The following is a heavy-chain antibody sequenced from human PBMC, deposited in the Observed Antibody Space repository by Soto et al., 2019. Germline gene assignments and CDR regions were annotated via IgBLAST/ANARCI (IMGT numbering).Heavy chain of an antibody. CDR1: GFTFDDYA. D-gene: IGHD6-19*01. CDR2: ISWNSGSI. J-gene: IGHJ6*02. V-gene: IGHV3-9*01. CDR3: AKDTIAVAGSGTGNYGMDV. Sequence: EVQLVESGGGLVQPGRSLRLSCAASGFTFDDYAMHWVRKAPGKGLEWVSGISWNSGSIGYADSVKGRFTISRDNAKNSLYLQMNSLRAEDTALYYCAKDTIAVAGSGTGNYGMDVWGQGTTVTVSS.